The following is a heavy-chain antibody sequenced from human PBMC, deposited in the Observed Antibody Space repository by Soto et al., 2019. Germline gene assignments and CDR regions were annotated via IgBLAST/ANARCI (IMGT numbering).Heavy chain of an antibody. V-gene: IGHV1-3*01. CDR1: GYTFTSYA. CDR2: INAGNSNT. Sequence: GASVKVSCKASGYTFTSYAMHWVRQAPGQRLEWMGWINAGNSNTKYSQKFQGRVTITRDTSASTAYMELSSLRSEDTAVYYCARDRIAAPYYLDYWGQGTLVTVSS. J-gene: IGHJ4*02. D-gene: IGHD6-13*01. CDR3: ARDRIAAPYYLDY.